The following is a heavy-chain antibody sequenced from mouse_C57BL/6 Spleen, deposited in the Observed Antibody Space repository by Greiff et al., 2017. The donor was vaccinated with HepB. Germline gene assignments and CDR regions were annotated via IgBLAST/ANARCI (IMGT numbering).Heavy chain of an antibody. J-gene: IGHJ1*03. D-gene: IGHD1-1*01. CDR1: GYTFTSYW. CDR3: ARGDYYGSSTRYFDV. Sequence: QVQLQQSGTELVKPGASVKLSCKASGYTFTSYWMHWVKQRPGQGLEWIGNINPSNGGTNYNEKFKSKATLTVDKSSSTAYMQLSSLTSEDSAVYYCARGDYYGSSTRYFDVWGTGTTVTVSS. CDR2: INPSNGGT. V-gene: IGHV1-53*01.